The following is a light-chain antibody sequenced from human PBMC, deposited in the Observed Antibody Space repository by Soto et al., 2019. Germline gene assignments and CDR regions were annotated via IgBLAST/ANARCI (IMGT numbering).Light chain of an antibody. Sequence: SYELTQPPSVSVSPGQIASITCSGDKLGDKYACWYQQKPGQSPVLVIYQDSKRPSGIPERFSGSNSGNTATLTISGTQAMDEADYYCQAWDSSTAVFGGGTKLTV. J-gene: IGLJ2*01. CDR2: QDS. CDR1: KLGDKY. CDR3: QAWDSSTAV. V-gene: IGLV3-1*01.